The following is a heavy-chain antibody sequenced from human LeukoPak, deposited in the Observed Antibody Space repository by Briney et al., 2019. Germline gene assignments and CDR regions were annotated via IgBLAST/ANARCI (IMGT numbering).Heavy chain of an antibody. D-gene: IGHD3-10*01. CDR2: ISSSSSYI. CDR1: GFTFNSFT. V-gene: IGHV3-21*01. CDR3: ARLPHPYGSGSYYILDY. Sequence: KTGGSLRLSCAASGFTFNSFTMNWVRQAPGKGLEWVSSISSSSSYIYYADSVKGRFTISRDNAKNSLYLQMNSLRAEDTAVYYCARLPHPYGSGSYYILDYWGQGTLVTVSS. J-gene: IGHJ4*02.